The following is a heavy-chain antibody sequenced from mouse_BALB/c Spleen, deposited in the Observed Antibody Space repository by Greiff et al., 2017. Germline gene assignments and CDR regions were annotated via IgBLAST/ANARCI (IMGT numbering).Heavy chain of an antibody. D-gene: IGHD2-1*01. CDR2: ISSGGSYT. J-gene: IGHJ4*01. CDR3: ARQYGNYYAMDY. Sequence: DVKLQESGGDLVKPGGSLKLSCAASGFTFSSYGLSWVRQTPDKRLEWVATISSGGSYTYYPDSVKGRFTLSRDNAKNTLYLQMSSLKSEDTAMYYCARQYGNYYAMDYWGQGTSVTVSS. V-gene: IGHV5-6*02. CDR1: GFTFSSYG.